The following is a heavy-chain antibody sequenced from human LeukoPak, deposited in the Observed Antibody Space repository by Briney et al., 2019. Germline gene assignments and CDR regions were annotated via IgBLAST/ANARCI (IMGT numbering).Heavy chain of an antibody. Sequence: GGSLRLSCAASGFTFSSYSMNWVCQAPGKGLEWVAVIWYDGSNKYYADSVKGRFTISRDNSKNTLYLQMNSLRAEDTAVYYCARDLYDREYFDYWGQGTLVTVSS. CDR3: ARDLYDREYFDY. J-gene: IGHJ4*02. CDR2: IWYDGSNK. V-gene: IGHV3-33*08. CDR1: GFTFSSYS. D-gene: IGHD3-22*01.